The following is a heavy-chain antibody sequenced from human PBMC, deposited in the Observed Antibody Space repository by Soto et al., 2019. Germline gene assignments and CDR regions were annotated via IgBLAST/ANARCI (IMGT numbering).Heavy chain of an antibody. CDR1: GVSFSGFG. D-gene: IGHD3-16*02. J-gene: IGHJ4*02. CDR3: ARGLGGVIIGGLHY. V-gene: IGHV3-74*01. CDR2: ISLNGSST. Sequence: EVQLVESGGGLVQPGGSLRLFGADSGVSFSGFGMHCVRQVPGKGLVWVFRISLNGSSTADAASVNGRFTISRDNAKHTLYLQMNSRNAEDTAVYFCARGLGGVIIGGLHYWGQGTLVTVSS.